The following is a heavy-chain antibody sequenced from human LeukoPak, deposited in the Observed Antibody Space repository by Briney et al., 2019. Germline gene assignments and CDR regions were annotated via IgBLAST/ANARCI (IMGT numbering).Heavy chain of an antibody. CDR1: GGSISSSSYY. V-gene: IGHV4-39*07. Sequence: PSETLSLTCTVSGGSISSSSYYWGWIRQPPGKGLEWIGSIYYSGSTYYNPSLKSRVTISVDTSKNQFSLKLSSVTAADTAVYYCARDLGYSYGYATFDIWGQGTMVTVSS. CDR3: ARDLGYSYGYATFDI. J-gene: IGHJ3*02. D-gene: IGHD5-18*01. CDR2: IYYSGST.